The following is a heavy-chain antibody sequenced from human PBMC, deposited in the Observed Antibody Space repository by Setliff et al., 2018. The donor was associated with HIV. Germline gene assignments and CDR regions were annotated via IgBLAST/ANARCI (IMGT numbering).Heavy chain of an antibody. J-gene: IGHJ3*02. D-gene: IGHD6-19*01. CDR1: GGSISSSGDY. V-gene: IGHV4-31*03. CDR2: IYYSGTT. CDR3: ARHYPRSDDAFDI. Sequence: SETLSLTCTVSGGSISSSGDYWSWVRQHPGKGLEWIGYIYYSGTTYYNPSLKSRVTISVDTSKDQFSLKLSSVTAADTAVYYCARHYPRSDDAFDIWGQGTMVTVSS.